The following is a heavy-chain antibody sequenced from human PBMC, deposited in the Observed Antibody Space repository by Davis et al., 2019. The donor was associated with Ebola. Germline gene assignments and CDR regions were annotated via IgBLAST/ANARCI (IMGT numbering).Heavy chain of an antibody. J-gene: IGHJ5*02. CDR2: ISPYNGLT. Sequence: ASVKVSCKASGYTFPNYGISWVRQAPGQGLEWVGWISPYNGLTNYVQKLQGRVTMTTDTSTSTAYMELRSLRSDDTAVYYCARRYGDYPGGFDPWGQGTLVTVSS. V-gene: IGHV1-18*01. D-gene: IGHD4-17*01. CDR3: ARRYGDYPGGFDP. CDR1: GYTFPNYG.